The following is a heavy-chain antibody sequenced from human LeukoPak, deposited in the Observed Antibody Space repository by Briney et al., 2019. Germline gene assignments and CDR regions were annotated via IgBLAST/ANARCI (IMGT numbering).Heavy chain of an antibody. D-gene: IGHD3-9*01. CDR2: ISSSSSYI. V-gene: IGHV3-21*01. Sequence: TGGSLRLSCAASGFTFSSYSMNWVRQAPGKGLEWVSSISSSSSYIYYADSVKGRFTISRDNAKNSLYLQMNSLRAEDTAVYYCARRTGYDTLTGYHLYYFDYWGQGTLVTVSS. CDR3: ARRTGYDTLTGYHLYYFDY. CDR1: GFTFSSYS. J-gene: IGHJ4*02.